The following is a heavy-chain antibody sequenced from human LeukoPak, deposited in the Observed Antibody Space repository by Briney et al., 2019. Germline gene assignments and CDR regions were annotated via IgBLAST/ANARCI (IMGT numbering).Heavy chain of an antibody. V-gene: IGHV1-2*02. J-gene: IGHJ5*02. CDR2: INPNSGGT. CDR3: ARDGWLLLRRYNWFDP. CDR1: GYTFTGYY. Sequence: ASVKVSCKASGYTFTGYYMHWVRQAPGQGLEWMGWINPNSGGTNYAQKFQGRVTMTRDTSISTAYMELSRLGSDDTAVYYCARDGWLLLRRYNWFDPWGQGTLVTVSS. D-gene: IGHD3-22*01.